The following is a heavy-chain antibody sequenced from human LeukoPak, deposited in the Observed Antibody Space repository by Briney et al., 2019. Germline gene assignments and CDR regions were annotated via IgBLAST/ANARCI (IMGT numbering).Heavy chain of an antibody. Sequence: PSETLSPTCTVSGGSISSYYWSWIRQHPGKGLEWIGYIYYSGSTYYNPSLKSRVTISVDTSKNQFSLKLSSVTAADTAVYYCARGSHGSGSSYNWFDPWGQGTLVTVSS. J-gene: IGHJ5*02. V-gene: IGHV4-59*06. CDR2: IYYSGST. CDR1: GGSISSYY. CDR3: ARGSHGSGSSYNWFDP. D-gene: IGHD3-10*01.